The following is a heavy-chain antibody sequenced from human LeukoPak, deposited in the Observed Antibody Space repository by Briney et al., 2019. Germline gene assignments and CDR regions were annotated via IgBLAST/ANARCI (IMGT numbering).Heavy chain of an antibody. CDR2: INPNSGGT. V-gene: IGHV1-2*02. D-gene: IGHD5-18*01. J-gene: IGHJ4*02. Sequence: GASVKVSCKASGYTFTGYYMHWVRQAPGQGLEWMGWINPNSGGTNYAQKFQGRVTMTRDTSTSTVYMELSSLRSEDTAVYYCARETSGYSYGKEGYFDYWGQGTLVTVSS. CDR3: ARETSGYSYGKEGYFDY. CDR1: GYTFTGYY.